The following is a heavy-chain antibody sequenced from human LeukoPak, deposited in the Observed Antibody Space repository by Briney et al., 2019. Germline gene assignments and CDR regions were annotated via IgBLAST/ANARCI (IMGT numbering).Heavy chain of an antibody. CDR2: INPSGGST. J-gene: IGHJ6*02. Sequence: ASVKVSCKASGYTFTSYYMHWVRQAPGQGLEWMGIINPSGGSTSYAQKFQGRVTMTRDTSTSTVYMELSSLRSEDTAVYYCARFPNTAMVMGLEYYYYGMDVWGQGTTVTVSS. V-gene: IGHV1-46*01. D-gene: IGHD5-18*01. CDR3: ARFPNTAMVMGLEYYYYGMDV. CDR1: GYTFTSYY.